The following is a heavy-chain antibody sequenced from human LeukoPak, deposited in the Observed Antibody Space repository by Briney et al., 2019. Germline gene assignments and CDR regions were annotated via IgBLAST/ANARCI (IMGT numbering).Heavy chain of an antibody. CDR1: GFTFSSYA. J-gene: IGHJ4*02. CDR3: AKATITMIVVVGPPDY. D-gene: IGHD3-22*01. Sequence: GGSLRLSCAASGFTFSSYAMSWVRQAPGKGLEWVSAISGSGGSTYYADSVKGRFTISRDNSKNTLYLQMNSLRAEDTAVYYCAKATITMIVVVGPPDYWGQGTLVTVSS. V-gene: IGHV3-23*01. CDR2: ISGSGGST.